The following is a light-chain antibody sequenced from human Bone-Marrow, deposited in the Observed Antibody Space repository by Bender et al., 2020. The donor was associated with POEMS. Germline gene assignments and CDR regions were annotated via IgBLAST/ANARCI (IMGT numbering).Light chain of an antibody. CDR3: SSYTSNRTWL. V-gene: IGLV2-14*03. J-gene: IGLJ3*02. CDR2: GVN. Sequence: QSALTQPASVSGSPGQSITISCSGPSSDVGGYDHVSWYQQHPGRAPKLMIYGVNHRPSGVSFRFSGSKSGNTASLTISALQAEDEADYYCSSYTSNRTWLFGGGTKLTVL. CDR1: SSDVGGYDH.